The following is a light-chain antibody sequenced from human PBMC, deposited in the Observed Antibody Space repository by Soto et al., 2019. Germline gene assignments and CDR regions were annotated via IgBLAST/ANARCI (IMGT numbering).Light chain of an antibody. Sequence: DIQMTQSPSSLSASVGDRVTITCRASESISRHLNWYQQKPGKSPILLIYAPSSLQNGVPSRFSGSGSVTDFTLTITNLQPEDFATYYCQQSYSTLSIAFGQRTRLEIK. J-gene: IGKJ5*01. V-gene: IGKV1-39*01. CDR2: APS. CDR1: ESISRH. CDR3: QQSYSTLSIA.